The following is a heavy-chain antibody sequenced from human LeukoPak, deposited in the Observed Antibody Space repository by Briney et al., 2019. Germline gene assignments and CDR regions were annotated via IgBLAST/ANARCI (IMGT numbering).Heavy chain of an antibody. CDR2: IYYSGIT. J-gene: IGHJ5*02. V-gene: IGHV4-39*01. CDR3: ARHRQKEENWFDP. Sequence: SETLSLXCTVSGGSISSSSYYWGWIRQPPGKGLEWIGSIYYSGITYYNPSLKSRFTISVDTTKNQFSLKLNSVTAADTAVYYCARHRQKEENWFDPWGQGTLVTVSS. CDR1: GGSISSSSYY.